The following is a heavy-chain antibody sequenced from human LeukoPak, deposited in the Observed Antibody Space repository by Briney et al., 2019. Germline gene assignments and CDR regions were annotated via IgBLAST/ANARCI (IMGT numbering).Heavy chain of an antibody. V-gene: IGHV3-74*01. D-gene: IGHD6-6*01. CDR3: SRSSEYSTSSGQNL. Sequence: GGSLRLSCAASGFTFRSYWMHWVRQAPGKGLVWFSRINTEGTSTTYADFVKGRFTISRDNAKNSLYLQMNSLRAEDTAVYYCSRSSEYSTSSGQNLWGQGTLVTVSS. CDR2: INTEGTST. J-gene: IGHJ4*02. CDR1: GFTFRSYW.